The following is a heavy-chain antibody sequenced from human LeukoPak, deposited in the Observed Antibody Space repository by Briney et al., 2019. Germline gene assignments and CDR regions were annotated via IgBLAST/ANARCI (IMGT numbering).Heavy chain of an antibody. CDR2: IIPILGIA. CDR1: GGTFSSYT. D-gene: IGHD3-22*01. CDR3: ARSGVNHYYDCSGLLY. V-gene: IGHV1-69*02. Sequence: ASVKLSCTASGGTFSSYTMSWVRQAPGQGLEWMGRIIPILGIAYYAQSFQGRVTITADKSTSTAYMELSSLRSEDTAVYYCARSGVNHYYDCSGLLYWGQGTLVTVSS. J-gene: IGHJ4*02.